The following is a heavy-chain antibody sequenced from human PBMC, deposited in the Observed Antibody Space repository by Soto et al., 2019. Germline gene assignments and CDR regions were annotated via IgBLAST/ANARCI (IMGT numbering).Heavy chain of an antibody. CDR1: GGSFSGYY. Sequence: QVQLQQWGAGLLKPSETLSLTCAVYGGSFSGYYWSWIRQPPGKGLEWIGEINHSGSTNYNPSLKSRVTISVDTSKNQFSLELSSVTAADTAVYYCARVRYSNYYYYMDVWGKGTTVTVSS. V-gene: IGHV4-34*01. CDR3: ARVRYSNYYYYMDV. J-gene: IGHJ6*03. D-gene: IGHD4-4*01. CDR2: INHSGST.